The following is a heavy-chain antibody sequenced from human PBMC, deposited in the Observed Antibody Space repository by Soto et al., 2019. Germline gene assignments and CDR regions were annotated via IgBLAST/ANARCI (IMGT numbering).Heavy chain of an antibody. V-gene: IGHV1-18*01. Sequence: ASVKVSCKASGYTFTSYGISWVRQAPGQGLEWMGWISAYNRNTNYAQKLQGRVTMTTDTSTSTAYMELRSLRSDDTAVYYCASNTYYYDSSGPMSRADYYYYGMDVWGQGTTVTVSS. CDR3: ASNTYYYDSSGPMSRADYYYYGMDV. J-gene: IGHJ6*02. CDR1: GYTFTSYG. D-gene: IGHD3-22*01. CDR2: ISAYNRNT.